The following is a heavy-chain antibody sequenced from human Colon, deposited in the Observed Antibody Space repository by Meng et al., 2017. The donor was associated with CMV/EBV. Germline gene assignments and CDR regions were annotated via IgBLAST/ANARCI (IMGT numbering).Heavy chain of an antibody. CDR1: SSALH. D-gene: IGHD2/OR15-2a*01. CDR2: MYNNGSK. Sequence: SSALHWRGKRQKKGKGEEWNGKMYNNGSKKKKTDLKRRVTISSDSSTNQFSLKLKSVTAADTAVYYCATFYAGLGGQGPWGEGTLVTVSS. V-gene: IGHV4-31*02. J-gene: IGHJ5*02. CDR3: ATFYAGLGGQGP.